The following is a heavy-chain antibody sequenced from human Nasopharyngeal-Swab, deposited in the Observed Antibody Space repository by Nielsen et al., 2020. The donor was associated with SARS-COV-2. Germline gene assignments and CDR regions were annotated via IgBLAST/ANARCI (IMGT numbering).Heavy chain of an antibody. CDR2: IYYSGST. J-gene: IGHJ3*02. CDR3: ARDPSPGIAVAGTGAFDI. CDR1: GGSISSYY. D-gene: IGHD6-19*01. V-gene: IGHV4-59*01. Sequence: SETLSLTCTVSGGSISSYYWSWIRQPPGKGLEWIGYIYYSGSTNYNPSLKSRVTISVDTSKNQFSLKLSSVTAADTAMYYCARDPSPGIAVAGTGAFDIWGQGTMVTVSS.